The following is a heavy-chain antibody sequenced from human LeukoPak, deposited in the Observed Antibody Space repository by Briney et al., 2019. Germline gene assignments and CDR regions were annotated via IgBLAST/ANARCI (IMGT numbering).Heavy chain of an antibody. D-gene: IGHD1-26*01. CDR3: ARGAESYYDRHFDY. J-gene: IGHJ4*02. CDR2: VYYSGIT. CDR1: VGSISTYY. Sequence: SETLSLTCTASVGSISTYYWSWIRQPPGKGLEWIGYVYYSGITDYNPFLKSRVTISIDTSKKQFSLKLRSVSAADTAVYYCARGAESYYDRHFDYWGQGTLVTVSS. V-gene: IGHV4-59*01.